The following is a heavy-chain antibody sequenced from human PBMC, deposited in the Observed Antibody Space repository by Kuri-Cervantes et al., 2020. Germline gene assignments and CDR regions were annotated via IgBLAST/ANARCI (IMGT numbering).Heavy chain of an antibody. CDR3: ARDEYYYDSSGYFEWFDP. J-gene: IGHJ5*02. CDR2: ISSGTSVI. Sequence: GESLKISCAASGFTFNSYSMNWVRQAPGKGPEWISYISSGTSVIHYSDSVKGRFTISRDNSKNTLYLQMNSLRAEDTAVYYCARDEYYYDSSGYFEWFDPWGQGTLVTVSS. D-gene: IGHD3-22*01. CDR1: GFTFNSYS. V-gene: IGHV3-48*01.